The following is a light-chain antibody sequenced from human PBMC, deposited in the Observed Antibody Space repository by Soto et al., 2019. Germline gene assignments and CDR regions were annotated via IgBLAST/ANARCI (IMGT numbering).Light chain of an antibody. Sequence: EIVMTQSPVTLSVSPGEIATLSCRASQSVSSNLAWYQQKPGQAPSLLIYGAFTRATGIPARFSGTGSGTEFTLTISSLQSEDFALYYCQQYNDWPLTFGQGNKGDIK. J-gene: IGKJ1*01. V-gene: IGKV3-15*01. CDR3: QQYNDWPLT. CDR2: GAF. CDR1: QSVSSN.